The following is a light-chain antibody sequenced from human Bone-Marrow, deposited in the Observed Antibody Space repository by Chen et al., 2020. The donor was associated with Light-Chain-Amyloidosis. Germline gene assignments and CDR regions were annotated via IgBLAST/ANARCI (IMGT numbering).Light chain of an antibody. V-gene: IGKV3-20*01. J-gene: IGKJ4*01. CDR3: QQYGTSPLT. Sequence: EIVLTQSPGTLSLSPGEGANLSCRASQTISSNYLTWYQQKFGQAPRLLIYGSSRRATGIPDRFTGSGSETDFTLTINRLEPEDFAMYYCQQYGTSPLTFGGGTKVEIK. CDR2: GSS. CDR1: QTISSNY.